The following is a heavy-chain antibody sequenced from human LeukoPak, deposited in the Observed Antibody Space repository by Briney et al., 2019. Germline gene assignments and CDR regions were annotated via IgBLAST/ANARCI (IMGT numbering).Heavy chain of an antibody. V-gene: IGHV3-23*01. CDR3: AKEGLYYYGSGSLGY. CDR1: GFTFSSYA. D-gene: IGHD3-10*01. Sequence: GGSLRLSCAASGFTFSSYAMSWVRQAPGKGLEWVSAIGGSGGSTYYADSVKGRFTISRDNSKNTLYLQMNSLRAEDTAVYYCAKEGLYYYGSGSLGYWGQGTLVTVSS. J-gene: IGHJ4*02. CDR2: IGGSGGST.